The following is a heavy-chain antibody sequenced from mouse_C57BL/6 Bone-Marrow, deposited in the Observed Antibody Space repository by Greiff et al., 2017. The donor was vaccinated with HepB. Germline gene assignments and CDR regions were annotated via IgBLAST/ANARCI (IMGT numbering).Heavy chain of an antibody. Sequence: QVQLKQPGAELVMPGASVKLSCKASGYTFTSYWMHWVKQRPGQGLEWIGEIDPSDSYTNYNQKFKGKSTLTVDKSSSTAYMQLSSLTSEDSAVYYCARLRRGGGLYYYAMDYWGQGTSVTVSS. D-gene: IGHD2-12*01. J-gene: IGHJ4*01. CDR2: IDPSDSYT. CDR1: GYTFTSYW. V-gene: IGHV1-69*01. CDR3: ARLRRGGGLYYYAMDY.